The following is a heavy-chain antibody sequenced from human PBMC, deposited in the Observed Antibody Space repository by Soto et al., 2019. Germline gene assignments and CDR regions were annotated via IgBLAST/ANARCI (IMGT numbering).Heavy chain of an antibody. CDR1: GFTFSNCA. V-gene: IGHV3-23*01. CDR2: ITGPGGST. D-gene: IGHD6-19*01. CDR3: AKDKMEQWLVGGYFDY. J-gene: IGHJ4*02. Sequence: GGSLRLSCAPSGFTFSNCAMSWVRQAPGKGLQWVSAITGPGGSTYYADSVKGRFTISRDNSKNTLYLQMNSLRAEDTAIYYCAKDKMEQWLVGGYFDYWGQGALVTVSS.